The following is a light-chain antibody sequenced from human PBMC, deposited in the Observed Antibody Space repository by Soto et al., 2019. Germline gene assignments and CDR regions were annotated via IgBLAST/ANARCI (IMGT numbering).Light chain of an antibody. CDR1: QSVGSN. CDR3: QQYYNWPRT. Sequence: EMVMTQSPATLSVSPGDGATLSCRASQSVGSNLAWFQQKPGQAPRLLIYGASTRATGIPARFSGSGSGTECTLTISSLQSEDFAVYYCQQYYNWPRTFGQGTKLEIK. J-gene: IGKJ2*01. CDR2: GAS. V-gene: IGKV3-15*01.